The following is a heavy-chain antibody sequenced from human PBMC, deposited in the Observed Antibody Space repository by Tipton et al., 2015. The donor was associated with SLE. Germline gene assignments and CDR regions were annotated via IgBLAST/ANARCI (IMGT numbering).Heavy chain of an antibody. D-gene: IGHD2-8*02. CDR3: ATYLRLVVYP. CDR2: IYSGGST. Sequence: GSLRLSCAASGFTVSSNYMSWVRQAPGKGLEWVSVIYSGGSTYYADSVKGRFTISRDNAKNSLYLQMNSLRAEDTAVYYCATYLRLVVYPWGQGTLSPSPQ. J-gene: IGHJ4*02. V-gene: IGHV3-53*01. CDR1: GFTVSSNY.